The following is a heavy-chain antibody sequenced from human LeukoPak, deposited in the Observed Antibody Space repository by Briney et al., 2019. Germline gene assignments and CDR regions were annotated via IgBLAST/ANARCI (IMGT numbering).Heavy chain of an antibody. V-gene: IGHV4-59*01. D-gene: IGHD6-19*01. J-gene: IGHJ3*02. Sequence: SETLSLTCTVSGGSITSYYWSWLRQPPGERLEWIGYIYYSGATNYNHSLKSRVTISVDTSKNQFSLKLRSVTAADTAVYFCAKEGIAVPSDAFDIWGQGTMVTVSS. CDR3: AKEGIAVPSDAFDI. CDR2: IYYSGAT. CDR1: GGSITSYY.